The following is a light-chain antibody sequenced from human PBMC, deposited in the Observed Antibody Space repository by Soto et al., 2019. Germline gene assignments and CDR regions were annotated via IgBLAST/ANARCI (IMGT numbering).Light chain of an antibody. CDR2: GNS. CDR3: QSYDSSLSGCYV. Sequence: QSVLTQPPSVSGAPGQSVTISCTGSSSNIGAGYDVHWYQQLPGTDPKLLIYGNSNRPSGVPDRFSGSKSGTSASLAITGVQAEDEADYYCQSYDSSLSGCYVFGNGTKLTVL. CDR1: SSNIGAGYD. J-gene: IGLJ6*01. V-gene: IGLV1-40*01.